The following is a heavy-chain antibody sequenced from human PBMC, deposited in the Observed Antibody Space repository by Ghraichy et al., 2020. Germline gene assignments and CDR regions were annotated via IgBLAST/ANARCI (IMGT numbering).Heavy chain of an antibody. J-gene: IGHJ4*02. CDR3: ARGRKSSQQLVPLPFDY. CDR2: INHWGST. V-gene: IGHV4-34*01. Sequence: SETLSLTCAVYGGSFTSYYWSWIRQPPGKGLEWIGEINHWGSTNYNPSLKSRVTLSVDRSKDQFSLKLSSVTAADTAVFYCARGRKSSQQLVPLPFDYWGQGTLLTV. D-gene: IGHD6-13*01. CDR1: GGSFTSYY.